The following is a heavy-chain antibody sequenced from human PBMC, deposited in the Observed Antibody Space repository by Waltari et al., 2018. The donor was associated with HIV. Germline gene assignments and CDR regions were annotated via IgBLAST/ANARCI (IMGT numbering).Heavy chain of an antibody. D-gene: IGHD1-26*01. Sequence: QVQLQESGPGLVKPSETLSLTCTDSGRSISSYYWSWIRQPPGKGLEWIGYIHYSGSTNYNPSLKSRVTISLDTSKNQFSLKLSSVTAADTAFYYCARDNSGSNDYWGQGTLVTVSS. CDR3: ARDNSGSNDY. V-gene: IGHV4-59*01. J-gene: IGHJ4*02. CDR1: GRSISSYY. CDR2: IHYSGST.